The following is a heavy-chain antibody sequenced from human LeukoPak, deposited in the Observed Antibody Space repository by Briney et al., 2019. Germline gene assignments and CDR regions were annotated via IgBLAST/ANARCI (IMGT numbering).Heavy chain of an antibody. CDR2: ISAYNGNT. CDR3: ARDPAVIAAALRENWFDP. J-gene: IGHJ5*02. D-gene: IGHD6-13*01. Sequence: ASVKVPCKASGYTFTSYGISWVRQAPGQGLEWMGWISAYNGNTNYAQKLQGRVTMTTDTSTSTAYMELRSLRSDDTAVYYCARDPAVIAAALRENWFDPWGQGTLVTVSS. CDR1: GYTFTSYG. V-gene: IGHV1-18*01.